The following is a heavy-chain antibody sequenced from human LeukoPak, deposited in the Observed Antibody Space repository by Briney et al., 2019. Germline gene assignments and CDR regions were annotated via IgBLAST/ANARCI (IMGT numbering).Heavy chain of an antibody. CDR2: ISSSSSYI. V-gene: IGHV3-21*01. CDR3: ARGRRVSVDYYYYYYMDV. Sequence: GGSLRLSCAASGFTFSSYSMNWVRQAPGKGLEWVSSISSSSSYIYYADSVKGRFTISRDNAKNSLYLQMNSLRAEDTAVYYCARGRRVSVDYYYYYYMDVWGKGTTVTISS. J-gene: IGHJ6*03. CDR1: GFTFSSYS. D-gene: IGHD5/OR15-5a*01.